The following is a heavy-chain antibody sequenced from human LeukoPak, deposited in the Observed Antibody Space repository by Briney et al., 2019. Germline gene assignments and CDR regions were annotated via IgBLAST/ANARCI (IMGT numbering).Heavy chain of an antibody. V-gene: IGHV1-69*05. J-gene: IGHJ6*03. CDR1: GGTFSSYA. CDR3: ARDRYGMVRGVNYYYYYYMDV. CDR2: IIPIFGTA. D-gene: IGHD3-10*01. Sequence: SVKVSCKASGGTFSSYAISWVRQAPGQGLEWMGGIIPIFGTANYAQKFQGRVTITTDESTSTAYMELSSLGSEDTAVYYCARDRYGMVRGVNYYYYYYMDVWGKGTTVTVSS.